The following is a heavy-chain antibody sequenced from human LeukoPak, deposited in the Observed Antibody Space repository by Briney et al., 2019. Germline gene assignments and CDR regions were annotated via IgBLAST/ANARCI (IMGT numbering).Heavy chain of an antibody. CDR2: IYASGST. CDR1: GGSISNLNYY. Sequence: TLSLTCTVSGGSISNLNYYWSWIRQPAGKGLGWIGRIYASGSTNYNPSLKSRVTIPVDTSKNQFSLKLSSVTAADTAVYYCARSYSSSPRLTYYYYGMDVWGQGTTVTVSS. CDR3: ARSYSSSPRLTYYYYGMDV. V-gene: IGHV4-61*02. J-gene: IGHJ6*02. D-gene: IGHD6-13*01.